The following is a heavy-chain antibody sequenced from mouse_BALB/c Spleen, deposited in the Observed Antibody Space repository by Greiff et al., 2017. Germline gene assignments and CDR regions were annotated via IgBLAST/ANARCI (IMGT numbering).Heavy chain of an antibody. CDR3: ARSAVVAEVDY. V-gene: IGHV5-17*02. D-gene: IGHD1-1*01. Sequence: DVMLVESGGGLVQPGGSRKLSCAASGFTFSSFGMHWVRQAPEKGLEWVAYISSGSSTIYYADTVKGRFTISRDNPKNTLFLQMTSLRSEDTAMYYCARSAVVAEVDYWGQGTTLTVSS. J-gene: IGHJ2*01. CDR1: GFTFSSFG. CDR2: ISSGSSTI.